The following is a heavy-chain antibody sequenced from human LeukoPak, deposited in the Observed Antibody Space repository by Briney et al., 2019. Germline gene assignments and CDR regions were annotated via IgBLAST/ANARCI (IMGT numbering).Heavy chain of an antibody. Sequence: SETLSLTCTVSGGSISSGGYYWSSTRQHPGKGLEWIGYIYYSGSTYYNPSLKSRVTISVDTSKNQFSLKLSSVTAADTAVYYCARDLPPTIFGVAEGYGMDVWGQGTTVTVSS. CDR3: ARDLPPTIFGVAEGYGMDV. CDR1: GGSISSGGYY. V-gene: IGHV4-31*03. D-gene: IGHD3-3*01. CDR2: IYYSGST. J-gene: IGHJ6*02.